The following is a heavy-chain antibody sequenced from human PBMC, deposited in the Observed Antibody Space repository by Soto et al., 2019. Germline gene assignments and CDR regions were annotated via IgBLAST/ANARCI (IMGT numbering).Heavy chain of an antibody. CDR1: GGTFSIYA. V-gene: IGHV1-69*06. D-gene: IGHD2-2*01. CDR2: IIPIFGTA. Sequence: SVKVSGKASGGTFSIYAISCVLQSPVQWRDGMGGIIPIFGTANYAQKFQGRVTITADKSTSTAYMELSSLRSEDTAVYYCARTDCSSTSCYSYYYYGMDVWGQGTTVTVSS. J-gene: IGHJ6*02. CDR3: ARTDCSSTSCYSYYYYGMDV.